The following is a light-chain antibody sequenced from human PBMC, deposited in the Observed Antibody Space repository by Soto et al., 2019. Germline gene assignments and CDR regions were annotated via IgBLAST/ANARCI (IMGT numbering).Light chain of an antibody. J-gene: IGKJ2*01. CDR2: SAA. CDR3: QQYDNFVT. V-gene: IGKV1-33*01. Sequence: DIQMTQSPSSLSASVGDRVTITCQASHDIRNSLSWYQQKPGRAPKLLIYSAADLETGVPSRFSGSGSGTEFTFTISSLQPEDIATYYCQQYDNFVTFGQGTKLEIK. CDR1: HDIRNS.